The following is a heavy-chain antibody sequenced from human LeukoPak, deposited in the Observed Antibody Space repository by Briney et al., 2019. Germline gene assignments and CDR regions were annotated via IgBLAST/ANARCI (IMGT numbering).Heavy chain of an antibody. J-gene: IGHJ3*02. CDR2: LSTTSDYI. Sequence: KPGGSLRLSCAASGFTFSSYSMNWVRQAPGKGLEWVSSLSTTSDYIYYADSVKGRFTISRHNSKNTLYLQMNSLRAEDTAVYYCARGGYSGYDRDAFDIWGQGTMVTVSS. V-gene: IGHV3-21*04. CDR3: ARGGYSGYDRDAFDI. D-gene: IGHD5-12*01. CDR1: GFTFSSYS.